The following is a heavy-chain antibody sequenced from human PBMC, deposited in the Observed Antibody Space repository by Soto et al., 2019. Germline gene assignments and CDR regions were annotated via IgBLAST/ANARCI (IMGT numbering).Heavy chain of an antibody. Sequence: EVQLLESGGGLVQPGGSLRLSCAASGFTFSSYAMSWVRQAPGKGLEWVSAISGRGGTPYYAATVKGRFTFSRDNSKNTLYLQTNCLRAEASDVNGCAKTANDGFSALDIWGQGTMVTVSS. D-gene: IGHD1-1*01. J-gene: IGHJ3*02. CDR2: ISGRGGTP. CDR3: AKTANDGFSALDI. V-gene: IGHV3-23*01. CDR1: GFTFSSYA.